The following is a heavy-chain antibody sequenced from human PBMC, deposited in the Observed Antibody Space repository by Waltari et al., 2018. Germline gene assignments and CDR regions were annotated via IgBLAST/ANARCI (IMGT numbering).Heavy chain of an antibody. D-gene: IGHD2-15*01. CDR2: IYHSGST. Sequence: QVQLQESGPGLVKPSETLSLTCAVSGYSISSGHYWGWIRQPPGKGLEWIGSIYHSGSTYYTPSLKSRVTISVDTSKNQFSLELSSVTAADTAVYYCARDGSRWVGSSSSPVDYWGQGTLVTVSS. J-gene: IGHJ4*02. CDR3: ARDGSRWVGSSSSPVDY. CDR1: GYSISSGHY. V-gene: IGHV4-38-2*02.